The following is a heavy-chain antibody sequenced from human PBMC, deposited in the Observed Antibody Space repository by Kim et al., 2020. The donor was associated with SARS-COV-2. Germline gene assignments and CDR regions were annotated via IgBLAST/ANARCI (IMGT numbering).Heavy chain of an antibody. Sequence: KSRVTISVDTSKNQFSLRLSSVTAADTAVYYCAATISNYYISYYYYGMDVWGQGTTVTVSS. V-gene: IGHV4-39*01. D-gene: IGHD3-22*01. CDR3: AATISNYYISYYYYGMDV. J-gene: IGHJ6*02.